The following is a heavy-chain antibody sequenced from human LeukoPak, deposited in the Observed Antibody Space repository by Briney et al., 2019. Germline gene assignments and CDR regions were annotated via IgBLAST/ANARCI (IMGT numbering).Heavy chain of an antibody. D-gene: IGHD2-2*01. CDR3: ARDVGLVVPSFDY. Sequence: SETLSLTCTVSGGSISSHYWSWIRQPAGKGLEWIGRIYTSGSTNYNPSLKSRVTISVDTSKNPFSLKLSSVTAAYTAVYYCARDVGLVVPSFDYWGQGTLVTVSS. CDR1: GGSISSHY. V-gene: IGHV4-4*07. J-gene: IGHJ4*02. CDR2: IYTSGST.